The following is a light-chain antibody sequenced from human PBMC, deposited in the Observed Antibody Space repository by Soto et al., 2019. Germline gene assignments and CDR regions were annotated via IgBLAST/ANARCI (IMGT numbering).Light chain of an antibody. CDR2: AAS. V-gene: IGKV1-27*01. CDR3: KKYNDAPRT. J-gene: IGKJ1*01. CDR1: QGISNY. Sequence: DIQMTQSPSSLSASVGDTVTITCRASQGISNYLAWYQQKPGQVPNLLIYAASTLQSGVPSRFSGSGSGTDFTLTISSLRPEDVATYYCKKYNDAPRTFGQGTKVEI.